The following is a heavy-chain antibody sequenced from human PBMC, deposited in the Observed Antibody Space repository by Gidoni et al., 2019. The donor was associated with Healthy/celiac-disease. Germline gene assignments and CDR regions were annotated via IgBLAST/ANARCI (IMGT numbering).Heavy chain of an antibody. Sequence: QVQLVQSGAEVKKPGYSVKVSCQASGGTFSSYTISWVRQAPGQGLEWMGRIIPILGITNYAQKFQGRVTITADKSTSTAYMELSGLGSEDTAVYYCARLELSGGSSRSDYWGQGTLVTVSS. D-gene: IGHD2-15*01. CDR1: GGTFSSYT. J-gene: IGHJ4*02. V-gene: IGHV1-69*02. CDR2: IIPILGIT. CDR3: ARLELSGGSSRSDY.